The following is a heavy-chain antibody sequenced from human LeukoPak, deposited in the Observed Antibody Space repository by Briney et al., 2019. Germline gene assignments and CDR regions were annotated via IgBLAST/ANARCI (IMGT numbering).Heavy chain of an antibody. CDR1: GFTFSKYA. D-gene: IGHD4-17*01. CDR3: AKDSSVPYGITD. J-gene: IGHJ4*02. V-gene: IGHV3-23*01. CDR2: ISGSDGST. Sequence: GGSLRLSCAASGFTFSKYAMSWVRQAPGKGLEWVSAISGSDGSTFYADSVKGRFTISRDNSKNTLSLQMNSLRAEDTALYYCAKDSSVPYGITDWGQGTLVTVSS.